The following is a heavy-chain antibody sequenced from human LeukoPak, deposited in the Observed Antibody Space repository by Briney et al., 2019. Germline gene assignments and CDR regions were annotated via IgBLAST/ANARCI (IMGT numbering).Heavy chain of an antibody. D-gene: IGHD3-10*01. CDR2: IRVGGEL. V-gene: IGHV3-23*01. J-gene: IGHJ4*02. CDR1: GFTFSDYA. Sequence: PGGSLRLSCAASGFTFSDYAMNWVRQAPGKGLEWVSGIRVGGELYYADSVKGRFTISRDNSENTLFLQMSGLRAEDTAVYYCAKAGSITMVRELDYWGQGTLVTVSS. CDR3: AKAGSITMVRELDY.